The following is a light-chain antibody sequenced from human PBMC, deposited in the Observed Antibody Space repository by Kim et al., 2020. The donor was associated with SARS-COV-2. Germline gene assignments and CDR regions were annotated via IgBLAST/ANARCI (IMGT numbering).Light chain of an antibody. Sequence: GQSTPISCTGTSSDVGSYTYVSWYQQHPGKAPQVIIYDVTKRPSGVSTRFSGSKSGNTASLTISGLQAEDEAEYYCCSFTKSSTWVFGGGTQLTVL. J-gene: IGLJ3*02. CDR2: DVT. V-gene: IGLV2-14*04. CDR1: SSDVGSYTY. CDR3: CSFTKSSTWV.